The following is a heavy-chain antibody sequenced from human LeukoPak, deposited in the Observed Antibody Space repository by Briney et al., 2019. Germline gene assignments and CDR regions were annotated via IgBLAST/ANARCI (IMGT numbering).Heavy chain of an antibody. J-gene: IGHJ6*03. V-gene: IGHV3-48*01. CDR1: GFTVSSNY. Sequence: GGSLRLSCAASGFTVSSNYMNWVRQAPGKGLEWISYISSSSSTIYYADSVKGRFTISRDNAKNSLYLQMNSLRAEDTAVYYCAREGHYYYYMDVWGKGTTVTVSS. CDR2: ISSSSSTI. CDR3: AREGHYYYYMDV.